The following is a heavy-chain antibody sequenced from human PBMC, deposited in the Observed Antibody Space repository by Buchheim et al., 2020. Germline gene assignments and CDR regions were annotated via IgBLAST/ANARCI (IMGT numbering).Heavy chain of an antibody. Sequence: QVRLQESGPGRVKPSETLSLTCNVSGGSISSGGDYWSWIRQYPGKGLEWIGNIYYSGTTYYNPSLKSRSTMSVDRSKKQFSLKMTSVTAADTAVYYCASELVLAVAGNRPWAWGQGTL. CDR2: IYYSGTT. V-gene: IGHV4-31*03. J-gene: IGHJ5*02. CDR1: GGSISSGGDY. CDR3: ASELVLAVAGNRPWA. D-gene: IGHD6-19*01.